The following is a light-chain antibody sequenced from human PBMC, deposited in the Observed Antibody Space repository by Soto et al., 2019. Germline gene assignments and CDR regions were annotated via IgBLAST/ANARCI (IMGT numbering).Light chain of an antibody. CDR2: DAS. Sequence: QSPSSLSASAGDRVTITCRASQSVNRWLAWYQQKPGKAPKLLIYDASDLDTGVPSRFSGSGSGTEFTLTISSLQPDDVATYYCQQYHNYWTFGQGTKVDIK. CDR1: QSVNRW. CDR3: QQYHNYWT. V-gene: IGKV1-5*01. J-gene: IGKJ1*01.